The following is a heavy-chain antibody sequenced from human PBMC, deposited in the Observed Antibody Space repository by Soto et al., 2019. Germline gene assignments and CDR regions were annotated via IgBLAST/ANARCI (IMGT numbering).Heavy chain of an antibody. J-gene: IGHJ6*02. CDR2: ISSSSSYI. CDR1: GFTFSSYS. CDR3: ASGIVGAPNGMDV. Sequence: EVQLVESGGGLVKPGGSLRLSCAASGFTFSSYSMNWVRQALGKGLEWVSSISSSSSYIYYADSVKGRFTISRDNAKNSLYLQMNSLRAEDTAVYYCASGIVGAPNGMDVWGQGTTVTVSS. D-gene: IGHD1-26*01. V-gene: IGHV3-21*01.